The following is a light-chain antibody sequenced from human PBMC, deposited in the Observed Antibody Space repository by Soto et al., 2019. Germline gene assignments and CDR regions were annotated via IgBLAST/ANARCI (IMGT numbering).Light chain of an antibody. Sequence: DIQLTQSPSSLSASVGDRVTITCRASQGISNYLAWYQQKPGKVPKLLIYAASTLQSGVPSRFSGSGSGTDFTLTITSLQLEDVATYYCQKYDSAPRTFGQGTKVQIK. CDR3: QKYDSAPRT. CDR1: QGISNY. V-gene: IGKV1-27*01. J-gene: IGKJ1*01. CDR2: AAS.